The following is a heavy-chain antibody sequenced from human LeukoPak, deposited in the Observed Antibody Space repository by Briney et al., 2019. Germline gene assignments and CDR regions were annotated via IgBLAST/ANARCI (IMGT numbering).Heavy chain of an antibody. V-gene: IGHV3-74*01. CDR1: GFTFSSYW. J-gene: IGHJ4*02. Sequence: GGSLRLSCAASGFTFSSYWMHWVRQAPGKGLVWVSRINSDGSSTSYADSVKGRFTISRDNAKNTLYLQMNSLRAEDTAVYYCAREPVAGHFDYWGQGTLDTVSS. CDR3: AREPVAGHFDY. D-gene: IGHD6-19*01. CDR2: INSDGSST.